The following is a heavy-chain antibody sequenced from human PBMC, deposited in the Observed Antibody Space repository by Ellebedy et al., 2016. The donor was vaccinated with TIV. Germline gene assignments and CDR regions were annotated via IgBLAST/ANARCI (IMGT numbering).Heavy chain of an antibody. Sequence: GGSLRLSCAASGFTFSSYGMHWVRQAPGKGLEWVAVIWYDGSNKYYADSVKGRFTISRDNSKNTLYLQMNSLRAEDTAVYYCAKDWGTMYNWFDPWGQGTLVTVSS. CDR3: AKDWGTMYNWFDP. V-gene: IGHV3-33*06. CDR1: GFTFSSYG. J-gene: IGHJ5*02. D-gene: IGHD1-7*01. CDR2: IWYDGSNK.